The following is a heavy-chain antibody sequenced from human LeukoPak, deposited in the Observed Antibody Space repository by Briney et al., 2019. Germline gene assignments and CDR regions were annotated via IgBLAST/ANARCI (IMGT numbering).Heavy chain of an antibody. Sequence: ASVKVSCKASGYTFTSYDINWVRRATGQGLEWMGYMNPNSGNTVYAQKFQGRVTMTRNTSISTAYMELSSLRSEDTAIYYCARRIRQDEYWGQGTLVAVSS. CDR1: GYTFTSYD. V-gene: IGHV1-8*01. CDR3: ARRIRQDEY. D-gene: IGHD5-18*01. J-gene: IGHJ4*02. CDR2: MNPNSGNT.